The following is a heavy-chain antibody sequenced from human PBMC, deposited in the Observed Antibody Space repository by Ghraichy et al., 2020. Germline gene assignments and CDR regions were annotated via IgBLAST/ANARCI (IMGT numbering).Heavy chain of an antibody. CDR2: LTWAGATT. V-gene: IGHV3-43*02. CDR3: AKDIVVVPADYYGMAV. J-gene: IGHJ6*02. CDR1: GFTFADYA. Sequence: GSLRLSCAASGFTFADYAMHWVRQAPGKGLEWVSLLTWAGATTSYADFVKGRFTISRDNNKNSLTLQMNSLRTEDTALYYCAKDIVVVPADYYGMAVWGQGTTVTVSS. D-gene: IGHD2-2*01.